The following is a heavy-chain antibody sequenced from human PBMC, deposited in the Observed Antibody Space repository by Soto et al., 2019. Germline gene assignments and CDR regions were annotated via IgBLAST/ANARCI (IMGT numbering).Heavy chain of an antibody. D-gene: IGHD3-10*01. CDR3: ARHQAGQFGDVFY. CDR1: GYSFTSYW. J-gene: IGHJ4*02. Sequence: PGESLKISWKGSGYSFTSYWIGWVRQMPGKVLELRGIIYPGDSYTXXXPAFQGQXXISADESISSXYLQWXSVKASDNAXYYCARHQAGQFGDVFYWGQGTLVTVSS. V-gene: IGHV5-51*01. CDR2: IYPGDSYT.